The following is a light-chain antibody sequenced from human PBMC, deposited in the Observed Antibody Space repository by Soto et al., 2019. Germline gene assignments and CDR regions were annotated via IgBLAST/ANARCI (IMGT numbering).Light chain of an antibody. V-gene: IGKV3-11*01. CDR1: QSGRNF. Sequence: EIVLTQSPATLSLSPGKRATLSCRASQSGRNFLAWYQQKPGQAPRLLIYDTSIRATGIPARFSGSGSGPDFTLSISSLEPEDFAVYYCQQRHNWPYTFGQGTKLEIK. J-gene: IGKJ2*01. CDR3: QQRHNWPYT. CDR2: DTS.